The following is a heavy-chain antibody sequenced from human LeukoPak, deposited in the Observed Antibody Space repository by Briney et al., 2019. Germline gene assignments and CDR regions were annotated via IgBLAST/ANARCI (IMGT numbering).Heavy chain of an antibody. Sequence: ASVKVSCKASGYTFTGYAMNWVRQAPGQGLEWMGWINTNTGNPTYAQGFTGRFVFSLDTSVSTAYLQISGLKAEDTAVYYCARGLSDYYYDSSGYPLWGLGTLVTVSS. CDR3: ARGLSDYYYDSSGYPL. V-gene: IGHV7-4-1*02. J-gene: IGHJ4*02. CDR2: INTNTGNP. D-gene: IGHD3-22*01. CDR1: GYTFTGYA.